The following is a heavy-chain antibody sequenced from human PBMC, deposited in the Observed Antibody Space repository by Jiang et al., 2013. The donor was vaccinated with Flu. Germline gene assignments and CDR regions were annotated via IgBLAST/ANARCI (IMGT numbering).Heavy chain of an antibody. D-gene: IGHD1-26*01. CDR3: ANLPPEEWELL. CDR1: GFTFSSYG. V-gene: IGHV3-30*18. CDR2: ISYDGSNK. Sequence: QLLESGGGVVQPGRSLRLSCAASGFTFSSYGMHWVRQAPGKGLEWVAVISYDGSNKYYADSVKGRFTISRDNSKNTLYLQMNSLRAEDTAVYYCANLPPEEWELLWGQGTLVTVSS. J-gene: IGHJ4*02.